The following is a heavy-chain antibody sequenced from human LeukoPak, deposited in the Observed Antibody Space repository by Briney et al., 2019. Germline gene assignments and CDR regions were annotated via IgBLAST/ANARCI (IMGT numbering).Heavy chain of an antibody. Sequence: ASVKVSCKASGYTFTSYGIIWLRQAPGQGLEWMGWISAYNGNTNYAQKFQGRVTMTTDTSTSTVYMELRSLGSDDTAVYYCARVYSGSYYIAFDIWGQGTVVTVSS. V-gene: IGHV1-18*01. J-gene: IGHJ3*02. CDR2: ISAYNGNT. D-gene: IGHD1-26*01. CDR3: ARVYSGSYYIAFDI. CDR1: GYTFTSYG.